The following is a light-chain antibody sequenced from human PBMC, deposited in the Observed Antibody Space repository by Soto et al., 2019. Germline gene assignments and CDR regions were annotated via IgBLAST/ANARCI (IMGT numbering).Light chain of an antibody. CDR2: EVS. Sequence: QSALTQPASVSGSPGQSITVSCTGTSSDIGGHNYVSWYQQHPGKVPKLIIYEVSNRPSGVSNRFSGSKSGNTASLTISGLQAEDEADYYCSSYAGSSTFVFGGGTKLTVL. J-gene: IGLJ3*02. V-gene: IGLV2-23*02. CDR3: SSYAGSSTFV. CDR1: SSDIGGHNY.